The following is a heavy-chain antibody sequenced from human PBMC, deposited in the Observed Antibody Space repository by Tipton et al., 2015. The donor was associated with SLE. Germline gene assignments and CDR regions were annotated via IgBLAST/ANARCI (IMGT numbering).Heavy chain of an antibody. V-gene: IGHV3-21*01. D-gene: IGHD6-19*01. CDR1: GFTFSSYS. CDR3: AKDLEQWLGQGPYYYYGMDV. CDR2: ISSSSSYI. J-gene: IGHJ6*02. Sequence: SLRLSCAASGFTFSSYSMNWVRQAPGKGLEWVSSISSSSSYIYYADSVKGRFTISRDNAKNSLYLQMNSLRAEDTAVYYCAKDLEQWLGQGPYYYYGMDVWGQGTTVRLL.